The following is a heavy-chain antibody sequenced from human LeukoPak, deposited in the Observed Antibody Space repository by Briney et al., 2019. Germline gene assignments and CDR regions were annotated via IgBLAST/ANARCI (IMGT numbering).Heavy chain of an antibody. CDR3: AKDPRGYSYGPIDY. D-gene: IGHD5-18*01. CDR2: ISGSGGST. V-gene: IGHV3-23*01. J-gene: IGHJ4*02. CDR1: GFTFSSYA. Sequence: GGSLRLSCAASGFTFSSYAMSWVRQAPGKGLEWVSAISGSGGSTYYADSVKGRFTISRDNSKDTLYLQMNSLRAEDTAVYYCAKDPRGYSYGPIDYWGQGTLVTVSS.